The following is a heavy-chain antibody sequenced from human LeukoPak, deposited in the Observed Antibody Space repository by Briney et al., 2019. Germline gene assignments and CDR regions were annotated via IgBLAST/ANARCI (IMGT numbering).Heavy chain of an antibody. V-gene: IGHV3-30*04. CDR3: ARDGDILTGYYSCLDY. CDR1: GFTFSSYA. Sequence: GGSLRLSCAASGFTFSSYAMHWVRQAPGKGLEWVAVISYDGSNKYYADSVKGRFSISRDNSKNTLYLQMNSLSAEDTAVYYCARDGDILTGYYSCLDYWGQGTLVTVSS. D-gene: IGHD3-9*01. J-gene: IGHJ4*02. CDR2: ISYDGSNK.